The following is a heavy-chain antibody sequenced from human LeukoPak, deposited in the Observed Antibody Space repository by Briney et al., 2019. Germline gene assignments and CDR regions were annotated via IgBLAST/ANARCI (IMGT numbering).Heavy chain of an antibody. J-gene: IGHJ6*02. CDR2: IYSDGST. V-gene: IGHV3-66*01. Sequence: GGSLRLSCAASGFIVSGDFMSWVRQAPGKGLEWVSVIYSDGSTYYADSVKGRFAISRDNSKNTLYLQMSSLRAEDTAVYYCVKDPARPDYYYYGMDVWGQGTTVTVSS. CDR3: VKDPARPDYYYYGMDV. CDR1: GFIVSGDF. D-gene: IGHD6-25*01.